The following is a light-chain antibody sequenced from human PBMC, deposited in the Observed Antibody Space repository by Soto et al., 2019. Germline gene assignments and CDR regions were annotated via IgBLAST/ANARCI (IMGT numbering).Light chain of an antibody. CDR1: SSDVGGYNY. Sequence: QPALTQPRSLSVFPGQSVSISCTRTSSDVGGYNYVSWYQQHPGKAPKLMIYDVSKRPSGVPDRFSGSKSGNTASLTISGLQAEDEADYYCCSYAGSYTLVFGTGTKVTVL. CDR2: DVS. CDR3: CSYAGSYTLV. J-gene: IGLJ1*01. V-gene: IGLV2-11*01.